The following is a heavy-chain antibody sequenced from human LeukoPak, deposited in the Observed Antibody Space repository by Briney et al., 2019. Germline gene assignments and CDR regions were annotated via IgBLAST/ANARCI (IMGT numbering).Heavy chain of an antibody. D-gene: IGHD3-16*02. CDR3: ARDWIPSSQAPSIGYVWGSYRWDY. CDR2: INSDGSST. Sequence: GGSLRLSCATSGFTFSSYWMHWVRQAPGKGLVWVSRINSDGSSTSYADSVKGRFTISRDNAKNTLYLQMNSLRAGDTAVYYCARDWIPSSQAPSIGYVWGSYRWDYWGQGTLVTVSS. CDR1: GFTFSSYW. V-gene: IGHV3-74*01. J-gene: IGHJ4*02.